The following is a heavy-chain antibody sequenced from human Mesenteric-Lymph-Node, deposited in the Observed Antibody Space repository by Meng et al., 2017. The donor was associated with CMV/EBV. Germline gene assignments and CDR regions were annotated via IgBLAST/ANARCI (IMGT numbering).Heavy chain of an antibody. D-gene: IGHD5-18*01. CDR2: IYPGDSDT. Sequence: YSFTTYWIGWVRQMPGKGLEWMGIIYPGDSDTRYSPSFQGQVTISADKSISTAYLQWSSLKASDTAMYYCARGARVDTAMVDNWFDPWGQGTLVTVSS. J-gene: IGHJ5*02. CDR1: YSFTTYW. V-gene: IGHV5-51*01. CDR3: ARGARVDTAMVDNWFDP.